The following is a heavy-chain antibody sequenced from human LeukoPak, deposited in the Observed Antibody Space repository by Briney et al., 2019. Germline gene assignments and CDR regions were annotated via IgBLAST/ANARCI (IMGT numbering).Heavy chain of an antibody. J-gene: IGHJ2*01. CDR2: IYYTGST. D-gene: IGHD3-3*01. CDR3: ARGIVSGVVIPYWYIDL. CDR1: GGSINNYY. Sequence: PSETLSLTCTVSGGSINNYYWNCTRQSPGNGLEWIGYIYYTGSTNYSTSLKNRVPISVDTSTTQFSLRLSSVTAAGTAVYYCARGIVSGVVIPYWYIDLWGRGPLVTVPS. V-gene: IGHV4-59*01.